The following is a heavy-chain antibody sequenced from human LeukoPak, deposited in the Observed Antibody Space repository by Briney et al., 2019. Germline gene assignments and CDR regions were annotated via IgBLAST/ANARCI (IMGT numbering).Heavy chain of an antibody. J-gene: IGHJ3*02. V-gene: IGHV1-2*02. Sequence: ASVKVSCKASGYTFTGYYMHWVRQAPGQGLEWMGWINPNSGGTNYAQKFQGRVTMTRDTSISTAYMELSRLRSDDTAVYYCARADGYSYGKDAFDIWGQGTMVTVSS. D-gene: IGHD5-18*01. CDR2: INPNSGGT. CDR1: GYTFTGYY. CDR3: ARADGYSYGKDAFDI.